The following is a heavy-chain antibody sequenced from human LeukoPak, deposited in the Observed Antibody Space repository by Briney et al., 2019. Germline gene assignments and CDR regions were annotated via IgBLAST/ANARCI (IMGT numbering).Heavy chain of an antibody. CDR1: GFTFSDYY. CDR2: ISSSSSYT. Sequence: GSLRLSCAASGFTFSDYYMSWIRQAPGKGLEWVSYISSSSSYTNYADSVKGRFTISRDNAKNSLYLQMNSLRAEDAAVYYCARDSSGWYIYYYYYGMDVWGKGTTVTVSS. J-gene: IGHJ6*04. D-gene: IGHD6-13*01. V-gene: IGHV3-11*06. CDR3: ARDSSGWYIYYYYYGMDV.